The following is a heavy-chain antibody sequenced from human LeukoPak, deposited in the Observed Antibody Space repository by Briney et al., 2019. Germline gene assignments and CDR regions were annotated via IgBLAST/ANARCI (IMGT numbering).Heavy chain of an antibody. CDR1: GFAFSTYA. V-gene: IGHV3-30-3*01. CDR2: ISNDEANK. J-gene: IGHJ4*02. D-gene: IGHD1-1*01. Sequence: GGSLRLSCVASGFAFSTYAMHWVRQAPGKGLEWVAVISNDEANKYYTDSVEGRFTISRDTSKNTLYLQMDSLRVEDTAVYYCARATTPPGCFDYWGQGTLVTVSS. CDR3: ARATTPPGCFDY.